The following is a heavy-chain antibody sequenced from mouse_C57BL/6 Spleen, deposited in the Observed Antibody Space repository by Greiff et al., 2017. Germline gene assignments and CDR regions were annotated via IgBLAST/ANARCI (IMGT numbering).Heavy chain of an antibody. J-gene: IGHJ3*01. D-gene: IGHD1-1*01. CDR1: GYTFTEYT. CDR2: FYPGSGSI. V-gene: IGHV1-62-2*01. CDR3: ARHEERLYYYPGRFAY. Sequence: VKLMESGAELVKPGASVKLSCKASGYTFTEYTIHWVKQRSGQGLEWIGWFYPGSGSIKYNEKFKDKATLTADTSSSTVYMELSRLTSEDSAVYFCARHEERLYYYPGRFAYWGQGSLVTVSA.